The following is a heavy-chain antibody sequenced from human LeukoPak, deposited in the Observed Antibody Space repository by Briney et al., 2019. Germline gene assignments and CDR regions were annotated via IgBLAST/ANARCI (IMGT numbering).Heavy chain of an antibody. Sequence: SETLSLTCTDSGASIRSGDYYWSWIRQPPGKGLEWIGYIYDSGSTYYNPSLKSRITISVDTSENRFSLKLSSVTATDTAVYYCARDCSGGSCYGAFDIWGQGTMVTVSS. V-gene: IGHV4-30-4*01. CDR2: IYDSGST. CDR3: ARDCSGGSCYGAFDI. J-gene: IGHJ3*02. CDR1: GASIRSGDYY. D-gene: IGHD2-15*01.